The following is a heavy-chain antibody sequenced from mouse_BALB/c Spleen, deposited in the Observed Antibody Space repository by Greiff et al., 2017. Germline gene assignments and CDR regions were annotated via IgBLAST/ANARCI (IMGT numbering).Heavy chain of an antibody. J-gene: IGHJ4*01. Sequence: VKMVESGPGLVAPSQSLSITCTVSGFSLTSYGVHWVRQPPGKGLEWLGVIWAGGSTNYNSALMSRLSISKDNSKSQVFLKMNSLQTDDTAMYCCARDHAMDYWGQGTSVTVSS. V-gene: IGHV2-9*02. CDR3: ARDHAMDY. CDR1: GFSLTSYG. CDR2: IWAGGST.